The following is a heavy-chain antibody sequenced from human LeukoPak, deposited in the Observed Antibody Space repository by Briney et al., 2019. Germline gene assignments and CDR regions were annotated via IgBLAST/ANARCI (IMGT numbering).Heavy chain of an antibody. Sequence: PGGSLRLSCAASGFTFSNYWMSWVRQAPGKGLEWVANINQDGSEKYYVDSVKGRFPISRDNSKNTLYLQMNSLRAEDTAIYYCAKKYSTGLDPWGQGTLVTVSS. CDR1: GFTFSNYW. D-gene: IGHD1-26*01. J-gene: IGHJ5*02. CDR3: AKKYSTGLDP. V-gene: IGHV3-7*03. CDR2: INQDGSEK.